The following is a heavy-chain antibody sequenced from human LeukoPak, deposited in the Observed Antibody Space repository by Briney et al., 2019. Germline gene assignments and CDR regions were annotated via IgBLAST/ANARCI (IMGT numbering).Heavy chain of an antibody. V-gene: IGHV1-46*01. J-gene: IGHJ4*02. D-gene: IGHD1-26*01. CDR2: INPSGGSP. CDR1: GYAFTTYY. CDR3: ARDRGSHSFDY. Sequence: GASVKVSCKSSGYAFTTYYMHWVRQAPGQGLEWMGIINPSGGSPTYAQKFQGRVTMTRDTSTNTIYMELSSLRSEDTAVYYCARDRGSHSFDYWGQGTLVTVSS.